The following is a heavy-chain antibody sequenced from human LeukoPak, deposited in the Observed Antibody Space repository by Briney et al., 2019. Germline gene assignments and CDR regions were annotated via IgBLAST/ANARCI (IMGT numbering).Heavy chain of an antibody. Sequence: GASVKASCKASGYTFTGYYMHWVRQAPGQGLEWMGIINPSGGSTSYAQKFQGRVTMTRDTSTSTVYMELSSLRSEDTAVYYCARDPSRANSPYNRFDPWGQGTLVTVSS. CDR2: INPSGGST. V-gene: IGHV1-46*01. CDR3: ARDPSRANSPYNRFDP. J-gene: IGHJ5*02. D-gene: IGHD4-23*01. CDR1: GYTFTGYY.